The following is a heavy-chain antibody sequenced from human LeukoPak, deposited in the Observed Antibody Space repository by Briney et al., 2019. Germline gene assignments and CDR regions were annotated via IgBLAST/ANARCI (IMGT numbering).Heavy chain of an antibody. D-gene: IGHD3-10*01. CDR1: GYTLTELS. CDR2: FDPEDGET. Sequence: ASVKVSCKVSGYTLTELSMHWVRQAPGKGLEWMGGFDPEDGETIYAQKFQGRVTMTEDTSTDTAYMELSSLRSEDTAVYYCATDLFYGSGSRGDHWGQGTLVTVSS. J-gene: IGHJ4*02. CDR3: ATDLFYGSGSRGDH. V-gene: IGHV1-24*01.